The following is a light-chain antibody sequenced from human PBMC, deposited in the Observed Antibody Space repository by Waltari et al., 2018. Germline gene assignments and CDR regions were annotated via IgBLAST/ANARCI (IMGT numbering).Light chain of an antibody. Sequence: QSVLTQPPSASGTPGQSVTISSSGSRSNIGSKTVNWYPQFPGTAPKVLIYKNNPRPSGVPDRFSGSKSGTSGSLAISGLQSEDEADYYCATWDDSLAAWVFGGGTKLTVL. CDR1: RSNIGSKT. V-gene: IGLV1-44*01. J-gene: IGLJ3*02. CDR2: KNN. CDR3: ATWDDSLAAWV.